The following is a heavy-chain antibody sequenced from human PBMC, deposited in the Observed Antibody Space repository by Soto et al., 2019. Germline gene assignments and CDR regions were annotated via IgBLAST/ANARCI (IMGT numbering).Heavy chain of an antibody. J-gene: IGHJ3*02. CDR2: ITGSGGST. Sequence: EVQVLESGGDLVQPGGSLRLSCAASGFTFSVYAMAWVRQAPGKGLEWVSAITGSGGSTFYADSVEGRFTISRDNSKSTVYLQMSSLRVEDTAVYYCANVNSIVIGGEPFDIWGQGTMVTVSS. D-gene: IGHD2-21*01. V-gene: IGHV3-23*01. CDR3: ANVNSIVIGGEPFDI. CDR1: GFTFSVYA.